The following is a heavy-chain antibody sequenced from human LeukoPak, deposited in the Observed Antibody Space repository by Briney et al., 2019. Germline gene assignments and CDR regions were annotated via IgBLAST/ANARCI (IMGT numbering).Heavy chain of an antibody. J-gene: IGHJ4*02. CDR1: GYTFTSYA. Sequence: ASVKASCKASGYTFTSYAMHWERQAPGQRPEWMGWINAGNGNTKYSQKFQGRVTITRDTSASTAYMELSSLRSEDTAVYYCARVGYFDWLLTYYFDYWGQGTLVTVSS. CDR3: ARVGYFDWLLTYYFDY. V-gene: IGHV1-3*01. D-gene: IGHD3-9*01. CDR2: INAGNGNT.